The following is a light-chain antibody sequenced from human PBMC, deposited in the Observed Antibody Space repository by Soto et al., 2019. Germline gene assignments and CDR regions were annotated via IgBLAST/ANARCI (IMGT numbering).Light chain of an antibody. CDR3: SSYTSSSILV. CDR1: SSDVGNYDY. V-gene: IGLV2-14*01. CDR2: EVS. Sequence: QSVLTQPASVSGSPGQSITISCTGTSSDVGNYDYVSWYQHHPGKAPKLMVYEVSKRPSGVSNRFSGSKSGDTASLIISGLQAEDEADYYCSSYTSSSILVFGGGTQLTVL. J-gene: IGLJ7*01.